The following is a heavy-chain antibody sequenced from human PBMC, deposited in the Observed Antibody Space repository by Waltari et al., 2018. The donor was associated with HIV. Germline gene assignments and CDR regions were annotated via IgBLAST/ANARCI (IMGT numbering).Heavy chain of an antibody. D-gene: IGHD3-10*01. CDR3: ARRGVLTYYYTMDV. J-gene: IGHJ6*02. V-gene: IGHV3-33*05. CDR1: GFTFSTHG. Sequence: QVQLVESGGGVVQPGRSLRLSCAGSGFTFSTHGLHWLRQAPGKGLEWVAVLSYDGSDKYYADSVRGRFTISRDNSKNTLYLQMNNLRAEDTAVYFCARRGVLTYYYTMDVWGQGTTVTVSS. CDR2: LSYDGSDK.